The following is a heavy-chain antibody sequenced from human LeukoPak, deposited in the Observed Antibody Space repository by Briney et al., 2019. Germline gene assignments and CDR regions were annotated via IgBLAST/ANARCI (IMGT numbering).Heavy chain of an antibody. Sequence: PGGSLRLSCAPFRFTLSRYSMHCVRQAPERRLVCVSRMNSDGRSTNYADSVKGRFTTSRDNAKNTLYLQMNSLRAEDTAVYYCARDPDSSGWSSIEYWGQGTLVTVSS. CDR1: RFTLSRYS. V-gene: IGHV3-74*01. D-gene: IGHD6-19*01. CDR3: ARDPDSSGWSSIEY. CDR2: MNSDGRST. J-gene: IGHJ4*02.